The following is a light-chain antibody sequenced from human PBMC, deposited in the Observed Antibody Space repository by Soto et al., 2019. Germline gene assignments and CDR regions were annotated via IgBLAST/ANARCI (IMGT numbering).Light chain of an antibody. Sequence: EIVLTQSPGTLSLTPGERATLSCRASQRGYNGYLAWYQQKPGQPPRLLIYGASSRANGVPDRFTGGGSGTDFTLTISRLEPEDSAVYFCQHFGYPQWTFGQGTKVEIK. CDR2: GAS. J-gene: IGKJ1*01. CDR1: QRGYNGY. V-gene: IGKV3-20*01. CDR3: QHFGYPQWT.